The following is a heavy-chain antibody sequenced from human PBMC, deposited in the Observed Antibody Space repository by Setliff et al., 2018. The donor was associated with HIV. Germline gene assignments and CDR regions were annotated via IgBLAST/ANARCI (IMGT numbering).Heavy chain of an antibody. CDR3: ARGGAYGSGSYYAFDI. Sequence: PGGSLRLSCAASGFTFSDYYMSWIRQAPGKGLEWVSYISSSSSYTNYADSVKGRFTISRDNAKNSLYLQMNSLRAEDTAVYYCARGGAYGSGSYYAFDIWGQGTMVTVSS. CDR2: ISSSSSYT. V-gene: IGHV3-11*05. D-gene: IGHD3-10*01. J-gene: IGHJ3*02. CDR1: GFTFSDYY.